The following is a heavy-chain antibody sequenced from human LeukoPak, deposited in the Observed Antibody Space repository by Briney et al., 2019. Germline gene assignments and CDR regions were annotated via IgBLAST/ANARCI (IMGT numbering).Heavy chain of an antibody. Sequence: GASLGLSCTASGFTFSSYAMHWVREAPGKGLEWVAVISYDGSNKYYADSVKGRFTISRDNSKNTLYLQMNSLRAEDTAVYYCARDRGRYCSSTSCYTTGIYYYYGMDVWGQGATVTVSS. CDR2: ISYDGSNK. CDR1: GFTFSSYA. V-gene: IGHV3-30-3*01. CDR3: ARDRGRYCSSTSCYTTGIYYYYGMDV. J-gene: IGHJ6*02. D-gene: IGHD2-2*02.